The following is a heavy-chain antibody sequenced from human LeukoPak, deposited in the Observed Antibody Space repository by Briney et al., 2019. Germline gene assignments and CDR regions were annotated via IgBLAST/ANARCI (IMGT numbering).Heavy chain of an antibody. D-gene: IGHD3-3*01. J-gene: IGHJ2*01. V-gene: IGHV4-59*01. CDR1: GGSISSYY. CDR2: IYYSGST. CDR3: ARRTYDFWSGYSDL. Sequence: PSETPSLTCTVSGGSISSYYWSWIRQPPGKGLEWIGYIYYSGSTNYNPSLKSRVTISVDTSKNQFSLKLSSVTAADTAVYYCARRTYDFWSGYSDLWGRGTLVTVSS.